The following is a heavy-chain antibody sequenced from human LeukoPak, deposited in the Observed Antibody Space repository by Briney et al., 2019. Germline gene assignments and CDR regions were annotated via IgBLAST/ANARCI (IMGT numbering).Heavy chain of an antibody. CDR2: IYGADYTT. CDR1: GYSFTSYW. D-gene: IGHD1-7*01. Sequence: TGESLKISCKGSGYSFTSYWIGWVRQMPGKGLEWMGVIYGADYTTIYSPPFHGQTTISADKSISTAYLQWTSLKASDTAMYYCARRPAGTRTFDYWGQGALVTVSS. J-gene: IGHJ4*02. V-gene: IGHV5-51*01. CDR3: ARRPAGTRTFDY.